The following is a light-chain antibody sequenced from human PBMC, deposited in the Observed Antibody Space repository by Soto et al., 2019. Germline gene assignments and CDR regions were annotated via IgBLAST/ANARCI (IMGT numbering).Light chain of an antibody. CDR1: SSNIGSNT. CDR3: AAWGDNRNGVL. CDR2: SNN. V-gene: IGLV1-44*01. J-gene: IGLJ2*01. Sequence: QSVLTQPPSASGTPGQRVTISCSGRSSNIGSNTVNWYRQLPGTAPKLLIYSNNQRPSGVPERFSGSKSGTSASLAISGLQSEDEAEDYWAAWGDNRNGVLFGGGTQLTVL.